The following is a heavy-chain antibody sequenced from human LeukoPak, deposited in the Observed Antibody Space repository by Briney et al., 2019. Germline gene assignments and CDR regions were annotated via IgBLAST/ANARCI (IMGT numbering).Heavy chain of an antibody. J-gene: IGHJ4*02. CDR1: GFTFSSYS. D-gene: IGHD4-23*01. CDR3: TTELYGGPDH. Sequence: GGSLRLSCAASGFTFSSYSMNWVRQAPGKGLEWIGRIKSKTAGGATDYAAPVKGRFTVSRDDSKNTLYLQMTSLKIEDTGVYYCTTELYGGPDHWGQGTLVTVSS. V-gene: IGHV3-15*01. CDR2: IKSKTAGGAT.